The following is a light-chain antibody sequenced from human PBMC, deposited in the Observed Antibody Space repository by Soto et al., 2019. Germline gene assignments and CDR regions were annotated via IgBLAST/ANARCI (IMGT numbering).Light chain of an antibody. J-gene: IGLJ2*01. CDR1: NSNIGNSA. CDR3: AAWDDSLNGVV. CDR2: YDD. Sequence: QSVLTQPPSVSDDPRQRVTISCSGSNSNIGNSAVNWYQQLPGKAPKLLIYYDDLLPSGVSDRFSGSKSGTSASLAISGLQSEDEADYYCAAWDDSLNGVVFGGGTKLTVL. V-gene: IGLV1-36*01.